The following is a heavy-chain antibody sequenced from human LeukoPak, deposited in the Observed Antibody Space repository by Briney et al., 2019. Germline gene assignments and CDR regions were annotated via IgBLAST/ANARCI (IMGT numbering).Heavy chain of an antibody. CDR1: GYTFTSYY. CDR2: INPSGGST. D-gene: IGHD3-10*01. J-gene: IGHJ4*02. V-gene: IGHV1-46*03. Sequence: ASVKVSCKASGYTFTSYYMHWVRHAPAQGLEWMGIINPSGGSTTYAQQFQGRVTKTRDTSTSTVYMELSSLRSEDTAVYYCARSDYYGSGRDFDYWGQGTLVSVSS. CDR3: ARSDYYGSGRDFDY.